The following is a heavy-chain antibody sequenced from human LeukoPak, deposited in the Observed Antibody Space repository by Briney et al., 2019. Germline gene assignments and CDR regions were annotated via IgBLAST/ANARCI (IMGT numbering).Heavy chain of an antibody. CDR2: INHSGST. V-gene: IGHV4-34*01. Sequence: SETLSLTCAVYGGSFSGYYWSWIPQPPGKGLEWIGEINHSGSTNYNPSLKSRVTISVDTSKNQFSLKLSSVTAADTAVYYCAREYCSSTSCYHYAFDIWGQGTMVTVSS. CDR1: GGSFSGYY. J-gene: IGHJ3*02. CDR3: AREYCSSTSCYHYAFDI. D-gene: IGHD2-2*01.